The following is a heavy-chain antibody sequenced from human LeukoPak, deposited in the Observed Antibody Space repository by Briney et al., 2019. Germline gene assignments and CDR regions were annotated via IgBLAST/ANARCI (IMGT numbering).Heavy chain of an antibody. Sequence: PGGSLRLSCAASGFTFSSYAVNWVRQAPGKGLEWVSAISGSGGSTYYADSVKGRFTISRDNSKNTLYVQMNSLRAEDTAVYYCARADSNWHLYYFDYWGQGTLVTVSS. CDR1: GFTFSSYA. V-gene: IGHV3-23*01. CDR2: ISGSGGST. J-gene: IGHJ4*02. CDR3: ARADSNWHLYYFDY. D-gene: IGHD6-13*01.